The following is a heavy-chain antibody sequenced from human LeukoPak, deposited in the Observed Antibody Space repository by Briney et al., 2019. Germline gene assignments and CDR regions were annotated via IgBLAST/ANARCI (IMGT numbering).Heavy chain of an antibody. J-gene: IGHJ4*02. V-gene: IGHV4-34*01. Sequence: PSETLSLTCAVYGGSFSGYYWSWIRKPPGKGLEWIGEINHSGSTNYNPSLKSRVTISVDTSKNQFSLKLSSVTAADTAVYYCARAPPRVLVPSYRYFDYWGQGTLVTVSS. CDR1: GGSFSGYY. CDR3: ARAPPRVLVPSYRYFDY. CDR2: INHSGST. D-gene: IGHD3-10*01.